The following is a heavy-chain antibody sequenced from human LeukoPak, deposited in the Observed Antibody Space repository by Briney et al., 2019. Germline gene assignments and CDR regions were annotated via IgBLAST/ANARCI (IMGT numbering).Heavy chain of an antibody. CDR2: IYYSGST. D-gene: IGHD6-13*01. J-gene: IGHJ5*02. CDR3: VTYSSSWAWFDP. CDR1: GGSISSSSYN. Sequence: SETLSLTCTVSGGSISSSSYNWGGIPKPPGKGLEWIGSIYYSGSTYYNPSLKSRVTISVDTSKNQFSLKLSSVTAADTAVYYCVTYSSSWAWFDPWGQGTLVTVSS. V-gene: IGHV4-39*01.